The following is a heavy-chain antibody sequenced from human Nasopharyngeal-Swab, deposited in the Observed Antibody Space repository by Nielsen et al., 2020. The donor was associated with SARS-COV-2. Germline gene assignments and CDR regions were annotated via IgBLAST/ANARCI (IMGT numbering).Heavy chain of an antibody. V-gene: IGHV4-39*01. J-gene: IGHJ4*02. D-gene: IGHD6-19*01. Sequence: RPAPGKGLLWIGSIYYSGSTYYNASLKSRVSISVDTSKNQFSLKLSSVTAADTAVYYCARLSGLFDYWSQGTLVTVSS. CDR2: IYYSGST. CDR3: ARLSGLFDY.